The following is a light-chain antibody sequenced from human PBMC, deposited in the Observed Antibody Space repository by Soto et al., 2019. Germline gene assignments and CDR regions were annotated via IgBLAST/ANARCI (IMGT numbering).Light chain of an antibody. CDR1: QSITTY. CDR3: QQAASFPIT. J-gene: IGKJ1*01. V-gene: IGKV1-39*01. Sequence: DIQMTQSPSSLSASVGDRVTITCRASQSITTYLNWYQQTSGEAPKLLIYAAARLQTGVPSRFSGSGSGTDFTLTISNLQPEDFTTYYCQQAASFPITFGQGTKVDIK. CDR2: AAA.